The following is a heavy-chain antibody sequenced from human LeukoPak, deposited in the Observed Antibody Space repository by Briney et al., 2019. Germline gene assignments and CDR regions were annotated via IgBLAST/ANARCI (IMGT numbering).Heavy chain of an antibody. J-gene: IGHJ6*03. CDR2: ISYNGVST. CDR1: GFTFNIYG. CDR3: VRDSPSSFASRPGDYYYYYMDV. V-gene: IGHV3-23*01. Sequence: PGGSLRLSCVGSGFTFNIYGINWVRQAPGKGLEWVSTISYNGVSTYYADSVKGRSTISRDNSKNTVYLEINSLRAEDTAVYYCVRDSPSSFASRPGDYYYYYMDVWGKGTTVTVSS. D-gene: IGHD6-6*01.